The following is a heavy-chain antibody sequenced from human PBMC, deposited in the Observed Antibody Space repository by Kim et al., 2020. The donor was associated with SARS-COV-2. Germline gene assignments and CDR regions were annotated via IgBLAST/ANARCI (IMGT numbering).Heavy chain of an antibody. Sequence: SRVTISVDTSKNQFSLKLSSVTAADTAVYYCARVIQFGQQLVPPGYYFDYWGQGTLVTVSS. V-gene: IGHV4-34*01. CDR3: ARVIQFGQQLVPPGYYFDY. D-gene: IGHD6-13*01. J-gene: IGHJ4*02.